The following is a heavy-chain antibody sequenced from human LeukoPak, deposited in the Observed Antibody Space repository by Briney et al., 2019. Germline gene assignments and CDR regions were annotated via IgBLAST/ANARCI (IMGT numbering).Heavy chain of an antibody. CDR2: IYYSGST. V-gene: IGHV4-31*03. Sequence: PSETLSLTCTVSGGSVSSGGYYWSWIRQHPGKGLEWIGYIYYSGSTYYNPSLKSRVTISVDTSKNQFSLKLSSVTAADTAVYYCASLSYGFSPTSDYWGQGTLVTVSS. D-gene: IGHD5-18*01. J-gene: IGHJ4*02. CDR1: GGSVSSGGYY. CDR3: ASLSYGFSPTSDY.